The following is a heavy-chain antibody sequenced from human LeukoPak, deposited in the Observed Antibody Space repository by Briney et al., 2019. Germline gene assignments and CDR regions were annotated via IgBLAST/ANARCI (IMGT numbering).Heavy chain of an antibody. V-gene: IGHV3-21*01. CDR1: GFTFSSYG. CDR3: ARAVGATEFDY. Sequence: GGSLRLSCAASGFTFSSYGMHWVRQAPGKGLEWVSSISSSSSYIYYADSVKGRFTISRDNAKNSLYLQMNSLRAEDTAVYYCARAVGATEFDYWGQGTLVTVSS. D-gene: IGHD1-26*01. J-gene: IGHJ4*02. CDR2: ISSSSSYI.